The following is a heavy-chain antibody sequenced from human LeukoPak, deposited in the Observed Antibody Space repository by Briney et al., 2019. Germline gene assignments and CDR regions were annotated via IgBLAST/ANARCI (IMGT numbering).Heavy chain of an antibody. Sequence: SETLSLTCTVSGDPMISYYWTWIRQPPGKALEWIGYIHYSESGKYTPSLKSRVTMSIDMSKRQIFLRLTSVTAADTAVYYCARGRGMATLPFDSWGQGTLVSVSA. V-gene: IGHV4-59*01. J-gene: IGHJ4*02. CDR2: IHYSESG. CDR1: GDPMISYY. CDR3: ARGRGMATLPFDS. D-gene: IGHD2-8*01.